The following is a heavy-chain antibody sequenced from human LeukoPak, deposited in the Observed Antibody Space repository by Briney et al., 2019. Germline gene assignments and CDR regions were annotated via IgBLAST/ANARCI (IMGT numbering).Heavy chain of an antibody. V-gene: IGHV3-30*03. D-gene: IGHD3-10*01. CDR3: ARVWYFYVSGSLDY. Sequence: GGSLRLSCAAPGFTFSSYGMHWVRQAPGKGLEWVAVISYDGSNKYYADSVKGRFTISRDNSKNTLYLQMNSLRAEDTAVYYCARVWYFYVSGSLDYWGQGTLVTVSS. CDR2: ISYDGSNK. CDR1: GFTFSSYG. J-gene: IGHJ4*02.